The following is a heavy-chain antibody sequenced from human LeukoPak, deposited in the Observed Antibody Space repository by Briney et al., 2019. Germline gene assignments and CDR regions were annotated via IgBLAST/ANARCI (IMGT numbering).Heavy chain of an antibody. CDR2: IYSSGST. CDR3: ARETYSSGWYFDY. Sequence: PSETLSLTCTVSGGSINNYYWSWIRQPPGKGLEWIGYIYSSGSTNYNPSLKSRVIISVDTSKNQFSLKLSSVTAADTAVYYCARETYSSGWYFDYCGQGTLVTVSS. V-gene: IGHV4-59*12. CDR1: GGSINNYY. D-gene: IGHD6-19*01. J-gene: IGHJ4*02.